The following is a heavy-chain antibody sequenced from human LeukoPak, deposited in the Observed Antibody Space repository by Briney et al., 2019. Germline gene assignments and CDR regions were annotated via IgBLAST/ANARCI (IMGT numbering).Heavy chain of an antibody. CDR3: ARDPDIVVVPAAKGDDY. CDR2: INPNSGGT. CDR1: GYTFTGYY. J-gene: IGHJ4*02. D-gene: IGHD2-2*01. V-gene: IGHV1-2*02. Sequence: ASVKVSCKASGYTFTGYYMHWVRQAPGQGLEWMGWINPNSGGTNYAQKFQGRVTMTRDTSVSTAYMEPSRLRSDDTAVYYCARDPDIVVVPAAKGDDYWGQGTLVTVSS.